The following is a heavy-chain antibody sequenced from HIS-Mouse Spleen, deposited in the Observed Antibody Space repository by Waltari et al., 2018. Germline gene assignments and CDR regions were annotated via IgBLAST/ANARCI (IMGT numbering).Heavy chain of an antibody. CDR2: IDYSASS. Sequence: QLQLQESGPGLVKPSETLSLTCTVSGGSISSSSHYWGWVRQPPGKGLGWIGSIDYSASSEYNPSRETAVTRSVETSKSQFSLKLSSVTAADTAVYYCAREIPYSSSWYDWYFDLWGRGTLVTVSS. CDR3: AREIPYSSSWYDWYFDL. J-gene: IGHJ2*01. V-gene: IGHV4-39*07. D-gene: IGHD6-13*01. CDR1: GGSISSSSHY.